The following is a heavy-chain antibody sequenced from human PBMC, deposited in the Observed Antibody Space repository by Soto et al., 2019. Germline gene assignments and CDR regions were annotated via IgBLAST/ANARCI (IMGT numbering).Heavy chain of an antibody. D-gene: IGHD4-17*01. CDR2: INAGNGNT. V-gene: IGHV1-3*01. CDR1: GYTFSGYA. J-gene: IGHJ1*01. Sequence: ASVKVSCKTSGYTFSGYAMHWLRQAPGQRPEWMGWINAGNGNTKYSQKFQGRVTITRDTSASTAYMELSSLRSEDTAVYYCATSPYYGDYPVSHWGQG. CDR3: ATSPYYGDYPVSH.